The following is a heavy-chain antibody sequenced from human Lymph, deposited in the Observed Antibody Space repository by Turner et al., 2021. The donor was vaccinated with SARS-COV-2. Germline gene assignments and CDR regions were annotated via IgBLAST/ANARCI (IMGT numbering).Heavy chain of an antibody. D-gene: IGHD3-10*01. CDR2: IIPNRRIA. CDR1: GGTFSSYA. J-gene: IGHJ6*02. Sequence: QVQLVQSGAEVKKPGSSVKVSCKASGGTFSSYAISWGRQAPGQGVEWVGGIIPNRRIATYEKKFEGRVTITADKSTSTAYMELSSLRSEETAVFYWARVVGGFGELGYYYYYGMDVWGQGTTVTVSS. V-gene: IGHV1-69*10. CDR3: ARVVGGFGELGYYYYYGMDV.